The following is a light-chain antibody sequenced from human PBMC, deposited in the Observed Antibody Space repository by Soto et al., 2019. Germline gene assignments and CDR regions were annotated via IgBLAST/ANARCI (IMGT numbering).Light chain of an antibody. CDR3: AAWDGSLNVVL. J-gene: IGLJ2*01. CDR1: SSNIGTNT. V-gene: IGLV1-44*01. Sequence: QSALTQAPSASGTPGQRVTISCSGSSSNIGTNTVNWYQQLPGRAPTLLIYTNDQRPSGVPDRFSGSKSGTSASLAISGLQSEDEADYYCAAWDGSLNVVLFGGGTKLTVL. CDR2: TND.